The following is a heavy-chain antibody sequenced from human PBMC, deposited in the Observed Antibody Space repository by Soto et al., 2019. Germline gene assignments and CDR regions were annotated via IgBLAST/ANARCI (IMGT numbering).Heavy chain of an antibody. J-gene: IGHJ3*02. V-gene: IGHV3-64D*08. D-gene: IGHD3-22*01. CDR2: IRSNGGST. Sequence: GGSLRLSCSASGFPFSSYGMHWVRQAPGKGLEHVSAIRSNGGSTYYADSVKGRFTISRDNSKNTLYLQMSSLRAEDTGVYYCVKEEDYYDSSGYQARAFDIWGQGTMVTVSS. CDR3: VKEEDYYDSSGYQARAFDI. CDR1: GFPFSSYG.